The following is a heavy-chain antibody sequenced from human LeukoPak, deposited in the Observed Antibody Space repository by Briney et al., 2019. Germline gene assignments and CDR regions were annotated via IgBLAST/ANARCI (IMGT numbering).Heavy chain of an antibody. CDR3: ARLAVAGTVDY. D-gene: IGHD6-19*01. CDR1: GYSISSGYY. V-gene: IGHV4-38-2*02. J-gene: IGHJ4*02. CDR2: IYHSGST. Sequence: SETLSLTCTVSGYSISSGYYWGWIRQPPGKGLEWIGSIYHSGSTYYNPSLKSRVTISVDTSKNQFSLKLSSVTAADTAVYYCARLAVAGTVDYWGQGTLVTVS.